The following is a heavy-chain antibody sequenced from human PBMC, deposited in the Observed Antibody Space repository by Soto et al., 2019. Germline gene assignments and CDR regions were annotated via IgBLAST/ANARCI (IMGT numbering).Heavy chain of an antibody. CDR3: VRDQYCGYDLAL. Sequence: TLSLTCAASGVSIVAGSYYWRWVPQPQGKGLEWIGYIPSRGRPIYNPSLTSRVTISADSSKDQLYLQLTSGTAADPAVYYCVRDQYCGYDLALWG. D-gene: IGHD5-12*01. CDR2: IPSRGRP. V-gene: IGHV4-31*11. J-gene: IGHJ2*01. CDR1: GVSIVAGSYY.